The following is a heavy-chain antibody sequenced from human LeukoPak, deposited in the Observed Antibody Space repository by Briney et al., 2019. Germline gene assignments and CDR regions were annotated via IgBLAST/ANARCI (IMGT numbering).Heavy chain of an antibody. CDR2: ISSSSSYI. D-gene: IGHD3-3*01. V-gene: IGHV3-21*01. Sequence: PGGSLRLSCAASGFTFSSYSMNWVRQAPGKGLEWVSSISSSSSYIYYADSMKGRFTISRDNAKNSLYLQMNSLRAEDTAVYYCAKLPGVVIIESYYYYYMDVWGKGTTVTVSS. CDR1: GFTFSSYS. J-gene: IGHJ6*03. CDR3: AKLPGVVIIESYYYYYMDV.